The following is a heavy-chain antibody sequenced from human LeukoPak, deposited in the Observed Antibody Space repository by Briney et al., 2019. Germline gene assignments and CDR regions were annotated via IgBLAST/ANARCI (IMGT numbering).Heavy chain of an antibody. CDR1: GYTFTSYY. V-gene: IGHV1-46*01. CDR3: ARGDYGGNSGLGFDY. D-gene: IGHD4-23*01. Sequence: ASVKVSCKASGYTFTSYYMHWVRQAPGQGLEWMGIINPSGGSTSYAQKFQGRVTMTRDPSTSTVYMELSSLRSEDTAVYYCARGDYGGNSGLGFDYWGQGTLVTVSS. CDR2: INPSGGST. J-gene: IGHJ4*02.